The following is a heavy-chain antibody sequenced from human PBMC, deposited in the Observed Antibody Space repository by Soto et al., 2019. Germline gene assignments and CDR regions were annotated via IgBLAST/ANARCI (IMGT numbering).Heavy chain of an antibody. CDR1: GFTFSSYA. CDR2: ISYDGSNK. V-gene: IGHV3-30-3*01. CDR3: ARDFFRGPVDTAMGTGDAFDI. Sequence: PGGSLRLSCAASGFTFSSYAMHWVRQAPGKGLEWVAVISYDGSNKYYADSVKGRFTISRDNSKNTLYLQMNSLRAEDTAVYYCARDFFRGPVDTAMGTGDAFDIWGQGTMVTVSS. D-gene: IGHD5-18*01. J-gene: IGHJ3*02.